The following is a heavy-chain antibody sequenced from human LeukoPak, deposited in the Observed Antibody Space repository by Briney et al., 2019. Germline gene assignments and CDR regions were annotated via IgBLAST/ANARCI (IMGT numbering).Heavy chain of an antibody. CDR3: TKLNARDASDM. CDR2: IRSQADGGTA. CDR1: GFTFINDW. V-gene: IGHV3-15*01. J-gene: IGHJ3*02. Sequence: PGGSLRLSCAASGFTFINDWMSWVRQAPGKGLEWVGRIRSQADGGTADYAAPVKGRFTVSRDDSKNTLYLQMNSLKTEDTALYYCTKLNARDASDMWGQGTMVTVSP. D-gene: IGHD1-7*01.